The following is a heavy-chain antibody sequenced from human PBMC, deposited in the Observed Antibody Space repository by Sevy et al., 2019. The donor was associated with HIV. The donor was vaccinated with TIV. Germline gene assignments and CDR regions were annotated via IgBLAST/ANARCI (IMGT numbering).Heavy chain of an antibody. J-gene: IGHJ6*02. CDR3: ARDSFGGYCSSTSCYNGMDV. CDR1: GFTFSSYW. D-gene: IGHD2-2*02. V-gene: IGHV3-7*01. CDR2: IKQDGSEK. Sequence: GGSLRLSCAASGFTFSSYWMSWVRQAPGKGLEWVANIKQDGSEKYYVDSVKGRFTISRDNAKNSLYLQMNSLRAEDTAVYYCARDSFGGYCSSTSCYNGMDVWGQGTTVTVSS.